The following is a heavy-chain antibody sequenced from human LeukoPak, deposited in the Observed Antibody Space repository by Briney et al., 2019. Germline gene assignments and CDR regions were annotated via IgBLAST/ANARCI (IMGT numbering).Heavy chain of an antibody. V-gene: IGHV3-33*08. J-gene: IGHJ4*02. CDR2: IWYDGSNK. D-gene: IGHD6-6*01. Sequence: AGGSLRLSCAASGFTFTSYWMSWVRQAPGKGLEWVAVIWYDGSNKYYADSVKGRFTISRDNSKNTLYLQMNSLRAEDTAVYYCARAPYSSSSWIGYFDHWGQGTLVTVSS. CDR3: ARAPYSSSSWIGYFDH. CDR1: GFTFTSYW.